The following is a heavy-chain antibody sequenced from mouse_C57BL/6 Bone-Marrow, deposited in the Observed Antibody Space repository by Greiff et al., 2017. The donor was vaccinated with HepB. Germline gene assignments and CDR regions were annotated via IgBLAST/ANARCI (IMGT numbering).Heavy chain of an antibody. Sequence: QVQLQQPGAELVRPGTSVKLSCKASGYTFPSYWMHWVKQRPGQGLEWIGVSDPSDYYTNYNQKFKGKATFTVDTSSSTADMQLISLTSEDSAVYYCVNSYWGQGTLVTVSA. CDR2: SDPSDYYT. CDR1: GYTFPSYW. V-gene: IGHV1-59*01. J-gene: IGHJ3*01. CDR3: VNSY.